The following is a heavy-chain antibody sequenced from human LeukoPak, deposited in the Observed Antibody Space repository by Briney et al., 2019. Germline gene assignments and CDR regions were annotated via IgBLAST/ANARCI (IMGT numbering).Heavy chain of an antibody. Sequence: PSETLSLTCTVSGGSISTYVWSWIRQTAGKGLEWIGRISDSGSTRYNPSLKSRVTMSVDTSKNQFSLKLDSVTAADTAVYFCARGMAAAYDYNWFDPWGPGTLVTVSS. CDR3: ARGMAAAYDYNWFDP. CDR1: GGSISTYV. CDR2: ISDSGST. J-gene: IGHJ5*02. D-gene: IGHD5-12*01. V-gene: IGHV4-4*07.